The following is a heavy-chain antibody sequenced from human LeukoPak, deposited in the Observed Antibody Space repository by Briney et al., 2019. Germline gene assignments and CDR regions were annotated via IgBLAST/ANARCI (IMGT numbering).Heavy chain of an antibody. Sequence: ASLQVSCKASGYSFTDYYIHWVRQAPGQGLEWMGWISAYNGNTNYAQKLQGRVTMTTDTSTSTAYMELRSLRSDDTAVYYCAMSKTTVTTAPRAFDIWGQGTMVTVSS. CDR2: ISAYNGNT. CDR3: AMSKTTVTTAPRAFDI. D-gene: IGHD4-17*01. V-gene: IGHV1-18*04. CDR1: GYSFTDYY. J-gene: IGHJ3*02.